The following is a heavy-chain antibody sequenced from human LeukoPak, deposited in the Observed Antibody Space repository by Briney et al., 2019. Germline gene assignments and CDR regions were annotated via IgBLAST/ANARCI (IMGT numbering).Heavy chain of an antibody. CDR2: IYTSEST. V-gene: IGHV4-61*02. Sequence: SQTLSLTCTVSGGSISSGSYYWGWIRQPAGKGLEWIGRIYTSESTNYNPSPKSRVTISVDTSKNQFSLKLSSVTAADTAVYYCARGRDGRVRAAIRGYYYYCMDVWGKGTTVTVSS. J-gene: IGHJ6*03. CDR1: GGSISSGSYY. D-gene: IGHD2-2*01. CDR3: ARGRDGRVRAAIRGYYYYCMDV.